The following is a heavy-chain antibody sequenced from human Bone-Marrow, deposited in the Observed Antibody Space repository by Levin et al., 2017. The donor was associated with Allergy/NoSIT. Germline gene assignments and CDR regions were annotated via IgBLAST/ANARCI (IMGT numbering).Heavy chain of an antibody. CDR2: INHSGST. J-gene: IGHJ3*02. V-gene: IGHV4-34*01. CDR1: GGSFSGYY. CDR3: ARGVYNYDSSGSACLDAFDI. D-gene: IGHD3-22*01. Sequence: SETLSLTCAVYGGSFSGYYWSWIRQPPGKGLEWIGEINHSGSTNYNPSLKSRVTISVDTSKNQFSLKLSSVTAADTAVYYCARGVYNYDSSGSACLDAFDIWGQGTMVTVSS.